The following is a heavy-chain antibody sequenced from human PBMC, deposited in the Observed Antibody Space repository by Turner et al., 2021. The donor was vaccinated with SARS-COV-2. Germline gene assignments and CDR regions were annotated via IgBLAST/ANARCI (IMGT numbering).Heavy chain of an antibody. J-gene: IGHJ4*02. V-gene: IGHV3-74*01. CDR2: IDTDGSTT. CDR3: ATSRSFDY. CDR1: GFTFSSYW. Sequence: EVQLLESGGGFFQPGGSLRLSCAPSGFTFSSYWMHWVRQAPGQGLMWVSRIDTDGSTTSYADSVKGRFTISRDNAKNTLYLQMNSLRAEDTAVYYCATSRSFDYWGQGTLVTVSS. D-gene: IGHD6-13*01.